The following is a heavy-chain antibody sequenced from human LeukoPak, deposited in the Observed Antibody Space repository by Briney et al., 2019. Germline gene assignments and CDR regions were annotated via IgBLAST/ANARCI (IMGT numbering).Heavy chain of an antibody. CDR1: GYTFTSYG. V-gene: IGHV1-18*01. J-gene: IGHJ5*02. CDR3: ARDYDFWSGYSGNWFDP. CDR2: ISAYNGNT. D-gene: IGHD3-3*01. Sequence: ASVKVSCKASGYTFTSYGISWVRQAPGQGLDWMGWISAYNGNTNYAQKLQGRVTMTTDTSTSTAYMELRSLRSDATAVYYCARDYDFWSGYSGNWFDPWGQGTLVTVSS.